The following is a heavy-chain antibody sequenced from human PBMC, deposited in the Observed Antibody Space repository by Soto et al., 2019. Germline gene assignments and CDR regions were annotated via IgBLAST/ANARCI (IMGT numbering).Heavy chain of an antibody. CDR1: GGSIRSGGYY. J-gene: IGHJ5*01. Sequence: SETLSLTCTVSGGSIRSGGYYWSWIRQHPGKGLEWIGYIYYSGSTYYNPSLKSRVTISVDTSKNQFSLKLSSVTAADTAVYYCAILFVVVPAEYTDWFDPWGQGTLLTVSS. V-gene: IGHV4-31*03. CDR3: AILFVVVPAEYTDWFDP. CDR2: IYYSGST. D-gene: IGHD2-2*01.